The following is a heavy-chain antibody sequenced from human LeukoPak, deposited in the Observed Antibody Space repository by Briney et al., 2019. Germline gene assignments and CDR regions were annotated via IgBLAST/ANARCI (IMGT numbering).Heavy chain of an antibody. CDR1: GGTFSSYA. V-gene: IGHV1-69*13. CDR3: ARGRIAAAGTAPIFDY. D-gene: IGHD6-13*01. CDR2: IIPIFGTA. Sequence: ASVKVSCTASGGTFSSYAISWVRQAPGQGLEWMGGIIPIFGTANYAQKFQGRVTITADESTSTAYMELSSLRSEDTAVYYCARGRIAAAGTAPIFDYWGQGTLVTVSS. J-gene: IGHJ4*02.